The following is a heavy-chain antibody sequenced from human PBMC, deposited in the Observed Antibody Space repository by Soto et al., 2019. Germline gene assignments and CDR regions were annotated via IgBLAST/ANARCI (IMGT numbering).Heavy chain of an antibody. D-gene: IGHD4-17*01. J-gene: IGHJ1*01. V-gene: IGHV3-33*01. Sequence: GGSLRLSCAASGFTFSSYGMHWVRQAPGKGLEWVAVIWYDGSNKYYADSVKGRFTISSDNSKNTLYLQMNSLRAEDTAVYYCARDSTTVNRYFQHWGQGTLVTVSS. CDR3: ARDSTTVNRYFQH. CDR2: IWYDGSNK. CDR1: GFTFSSYG.